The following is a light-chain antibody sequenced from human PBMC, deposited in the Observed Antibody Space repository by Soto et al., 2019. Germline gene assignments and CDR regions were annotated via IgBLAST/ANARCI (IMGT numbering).Light chain of an antibody. CDR3: QQSSTAPFT. V-gene: IGKV1-39*01. CDR1: QNINTY. J-gene: IGKJ3*01. Sequence: DIQMTQSPSSLSASVGDRVTITCRASQNINTYLNWYQQKPGKAPKLLIFAASSLQSGVPSRFSGSESRTDFSLTISSLQPEDFATYYCQQSSTAPFTFGPGTTVDIK. CDR2: AAS.